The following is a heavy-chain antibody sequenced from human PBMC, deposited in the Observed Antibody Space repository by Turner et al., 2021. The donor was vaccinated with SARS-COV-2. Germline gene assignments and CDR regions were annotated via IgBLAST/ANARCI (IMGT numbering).Heavy chain of an antibody. CDR2: ITSSDT. CDR1: GFPFSSYS. CDR3: VRDKDSSDYYY. V-gene: IGHV3-21*03. J-gene: IGHJ4*02. Sequence: EVQLVESGGGLVKPGGSLRLSCAAYGFPFSSYSMNWVRQAPGKGLEWVSSITSSDTYYADSVKGRFTIARNNAKNSLYLQMNSLRAEDTAVYYCVRDKDSSDYYYWGQGTLVTVSS. D-gene: IGHD3-22*01.